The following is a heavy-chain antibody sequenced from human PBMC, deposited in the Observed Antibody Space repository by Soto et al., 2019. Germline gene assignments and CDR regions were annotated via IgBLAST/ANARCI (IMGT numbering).Heavy chain of an antibody. CDR1: GFTVSSNY. D-gene: IGHD3-10*01. CDR2: IYSGGST. Sequence: EVQLVESGGGLVQPGGSLRLSCAASGFTVSSNYMSWVRQAPGKGLEWVSVIYSGGSTYYPDSVKGRFTISRHNSKNTLYLQMNSLRAEDTAVYYCARDTLWFGPPGGKMGYYYYMDVWGKGTTVTVSS. J-gene: IGHJ6*03. CDR3: ARDTLWFGPPGGKMGYYYYMDV. V-gene: IGHV3-53*04.